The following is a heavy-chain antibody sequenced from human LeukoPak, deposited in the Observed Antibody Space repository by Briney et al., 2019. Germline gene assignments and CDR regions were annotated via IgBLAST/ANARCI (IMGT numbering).Heavy chain of an antibody. D-gene: IGHD2-21*02. CDR3: ARPLAYCGGDCYSDAFDI. J-gene: IGHJ3*02. CDR1: GGSFSGYY. Sequence: NPSETLSLTCAAYGGSFSGYYWSWIRQPPGKGLEWIGEINHSGSTNYNPSLKSRVTISVDTSKNQFSLELSSVTAADTAVYYCARPLAYCGGDCYSDAFDIWGQGTMVTVSS. CDR2: INHSGST. V-gene: IGHV4-34*01.